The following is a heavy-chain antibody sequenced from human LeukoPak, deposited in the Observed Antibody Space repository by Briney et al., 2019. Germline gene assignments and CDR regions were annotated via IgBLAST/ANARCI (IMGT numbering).Heavy chain of an antibody. CDR2: INDSGRI. Sequence: SETLSLTCAVCGGSFSNYYWSWIRQPPGKGLEWIGEINDSGRINYNPSLLSRVTVSVDPSKNQFSLSLTSVTATDTAVYYCARRWNYGRNYYIDVWGKGATVSVSS. CDR1: GGSFSNYY. J-gene: IGHJ6*03. D-gene: IGHD1-7*01. CDR3: ARRWNYGRNYYIDV. V-gene: IGHV4-34*01.